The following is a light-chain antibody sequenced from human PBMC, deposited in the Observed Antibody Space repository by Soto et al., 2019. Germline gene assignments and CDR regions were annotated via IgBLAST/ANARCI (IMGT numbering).Light chain of an antibody. CDR3: QQYNTWPRT. J-gene: IGKJ1*01. CDR1: QPISRN. CDR2: GAS. Sequence: EIVMTQSPGTLSVSPGQGVTLSCRASQPISRNLAWYQQKPGQAPRLLIYGASTRATVIPTRFSGGGSGTEFTLTISSLQSEDFAIYFCQQYNTWPRTFGQGTKVEVK. V-gene: IGKV3-15*01.